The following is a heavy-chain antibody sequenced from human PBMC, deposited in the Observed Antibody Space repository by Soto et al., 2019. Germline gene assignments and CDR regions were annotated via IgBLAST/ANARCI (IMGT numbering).Heavy chain of an antibody. J-gene: IGHJ6*02. CDR3: AREGPAPYYSYGMDV. CDR1: GYSFTTYG. V-gene: IGHV1-18*01. CDR2: ISAYNGNT. Sequence: QVQLVQSGGEVKKPGASVKVSCKTSGYSFTTYGISWVRQAPGQGLEWMGWISAYNGNTNYAQKLQDRVTMTTDTSTSTAYMELRSLRSDDTPVYYCAREGPAPYYSYGMDVWGQGSTVTVSS.